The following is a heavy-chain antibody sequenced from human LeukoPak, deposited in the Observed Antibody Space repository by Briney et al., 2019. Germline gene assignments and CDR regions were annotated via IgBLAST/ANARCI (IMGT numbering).Heavy chain of an antibody. J-gene: IGHJ4*02. D-gene: IGHD5-24*01. Sequence: GGSLRLSCAASGFTFSSYEMNWVRQAPGKGLEWVSYISSSGSTIYYADSVKGRFTITRDNSKNTMYLQMNSLRAEDTAVYYWAKAPRGYNLDFDYWGQGTLVTVSS. CDR2: ISSSGSTI. CDR1: GFTFSSYE. CDR3: AKAPRGYNLDFDY. V-gene: IGHV3-48*03.